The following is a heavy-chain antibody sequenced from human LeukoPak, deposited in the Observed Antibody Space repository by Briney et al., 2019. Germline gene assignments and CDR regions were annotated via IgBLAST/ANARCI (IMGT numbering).Heavy chain of an antibody. CDR3: ARDRSISGVVTIDF. V-gene: IGHV3-7*01. J-gene: IGHJ4*02. CDR1: GFTFSKSW. Sequence: PGGSLRLSCAASGFTFSKSWMTWVRQAPEKGLEWVANIKPDGSETYYVDSVMGRFTISRDNAKNSVYLQMNSLRAEDTAVYYCARDRSISGVVTIDFWGQGTLVTVSS. CDR2: IKPDGSET. D-gene: IGHD3-3*01.